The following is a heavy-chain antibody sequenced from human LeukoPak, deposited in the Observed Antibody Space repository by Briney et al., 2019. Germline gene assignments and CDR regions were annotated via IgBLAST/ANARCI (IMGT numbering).Heavy chain of an antibody. CDR3: ARDSSTIFGVQYYFDY. D-gene: IGHD3-3*01. V-gene: IGHV4-34*01. J-gene: IGHJ4*02. Sequence: SETLSLTCAVYGGSFSGYYWSWIRQPPGKGLEWIGSIYHSGSTYYNPSLKSRVTISVDTSKNQFSLKLSSVTAADTAVYYCARDSSTIFGVQYYFDYWGQGTLVTVSS. CDR1: GGSFSGYY. CDR2: IYHSGST.